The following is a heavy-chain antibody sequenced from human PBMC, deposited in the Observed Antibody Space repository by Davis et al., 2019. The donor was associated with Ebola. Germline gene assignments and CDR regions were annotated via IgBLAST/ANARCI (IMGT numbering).Heavy chain of an antibody. CDR2: ISYDGSNK. V-gene: IGHV3-30*03. Sequence: GESLKISCAASGFTFSSYGMHWVRQAPGKGLEWVAVISYDGSNKYYADSVKGRFTISRDNSKNTLYLQMNSLRAEDTAVYYCAGGDFWSGRFDYWGQGTLVTVSS. D-gene: IGHD3-3*01. CDR3: AGGDFWSGRFDY. J-gene: IGHJ4*02. CDR1: GFTFSSYG.